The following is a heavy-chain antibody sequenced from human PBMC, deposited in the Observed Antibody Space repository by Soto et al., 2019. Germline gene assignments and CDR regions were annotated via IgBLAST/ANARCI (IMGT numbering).Heavy chain of an antibody. Sequence: QVQLQESGPGLMKPSGTLSLICSVSGESVGRGTNYWSWVRQAPGRGLEWIGYIFDPATAIYNPSFESRVSISLDAAKNQVSLKLTSVTAADTAIYYCARDRRGRADGFIYYYGMEVWGQGTSVTVSS. CDR3: ARDRRGRADGFIYYYGMEV. D-gene: IGHD6-13*01. J-gene: IGHJ6*02. CDR1: GESVGRGTNY. CDR2: IFDPATA. V-gene: IGHV4-61*01.